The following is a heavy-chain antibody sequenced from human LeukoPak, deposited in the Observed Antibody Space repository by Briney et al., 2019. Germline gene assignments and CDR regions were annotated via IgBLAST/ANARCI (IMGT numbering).Heavy chain of an antibody. CDR3: ARDSKACSSTSCYRRFDP. Sequence: SSVKVSCKASGGTFSSYAISWVRQAPGQGLGWMGGIIPIFGTANYAQKFQGRVTITTDESTSTAYMELSSLRSEDTAVYYCARDSKACSSTSCYRRFDPWGQGTQVTVSS. CDR1: GGTFSSYA. V-gene: IGHV1-69*05. J-gene: IGHJ5*02. D-gene: IGHD2-2*02. CDR2: IIPIFGTA.